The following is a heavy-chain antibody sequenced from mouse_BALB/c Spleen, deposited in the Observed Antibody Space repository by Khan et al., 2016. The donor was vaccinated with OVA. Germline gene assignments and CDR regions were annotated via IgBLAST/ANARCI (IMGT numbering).Heavy chain of an antibody. Sequence: EVHLVESGGGLVRPGGSRKLSCAASGFTFSRFGMHWVRQAPEKGLEWVAYISSGSSTIYYADTVKGRFTISRDNPKNTLFLQMTSLRSEDTAMYYCARDSNFDYWGQGTTLTVSS. CDR2: ISSGSSTI. CDR3: ARDSNFDY. J-gene: IGHJ2*01. CDR1: GFTFSRFG. V-gene: IGHV5-17*02.